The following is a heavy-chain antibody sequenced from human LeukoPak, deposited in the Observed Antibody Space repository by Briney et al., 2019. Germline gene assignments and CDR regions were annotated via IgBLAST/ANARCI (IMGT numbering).Heavy chain of an antibody. CDR3: AKARGYSYGYSFDY. J-gene: IGHJ4*02. CDR2: ISWNSGSI. CDR1: GFTFDDYA. D-gene: IGHD5-18*01. V-gene: IGHV3-9*01. Sequence: PGGSLRLSCAASGFTFDDYAMHWVRQAPGKGLEWVSGISWNSGSIGYADSVKGRFTISRDNAKNSLYLQMNSLRAEDTALYYCAKARGYSYGYSFDYWGQGTLVTVSS.